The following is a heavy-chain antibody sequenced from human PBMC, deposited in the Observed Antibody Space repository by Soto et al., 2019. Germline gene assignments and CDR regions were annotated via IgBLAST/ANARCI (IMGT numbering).Heavy chain of an antibody. J-gene: IGHJ4*02. V-gene: IGHV4-4*07. CDR2: IYISGSS. Sequence: SETLSLSCSVSGASMSSSYWSWIRQPVGRGLEWIGRIYISGSSTYNPSLESRVTMSVDTSKNQFSLNLKFVTDADTAVYYCARDLGYSYGDRQRHFWGQG. CDR1: GASMSSSY. D-gene: IGHD5-18*01. CDR3: ARDLGYSYGDRQRHF.